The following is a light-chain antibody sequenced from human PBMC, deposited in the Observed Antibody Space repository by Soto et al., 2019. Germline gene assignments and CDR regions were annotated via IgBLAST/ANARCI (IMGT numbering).Light chain of an antibody. CDR3: QQYNSYS. V-gene: IGKV1-16*01. J-gene: IGKJ1*01. CDR2: SAS. Sequence: DIQMTQSPSSLSASIGDRVTITCRASQGISTYLGWYQQKPGKVPKSLIYSASNLQSGVPSRFSASGSGTEFTLTISSLQPDDFATYYCQQYNSYSFGQGTKVDIK. CDR1: QGISTY.